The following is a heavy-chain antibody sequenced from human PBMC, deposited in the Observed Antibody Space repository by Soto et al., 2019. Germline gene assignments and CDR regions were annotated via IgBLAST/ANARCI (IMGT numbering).Heavy chain of an antibody. V-gene: IGHV3-30*03. CDR3: ARDHWDCSEGGCNPHQLNFFAMDV. CDR2: ISFDGNNK. Sequence: QVHLVESGGGGVQPGRSKRLSCVVSGFTFNDYAIHWVRQAPGKGLEWVAVISFDGNNKFYADSVKGRFTISRDRSKTTAYLQMNNLRAEDTAVYYCARDHWDCSEGGCNPHQLNFFAMDVWGQGTTVTVSS. J-gene: IGHJ6*02. CDR1: GFTFNDYA. D-gene: IGHD2-15*01.